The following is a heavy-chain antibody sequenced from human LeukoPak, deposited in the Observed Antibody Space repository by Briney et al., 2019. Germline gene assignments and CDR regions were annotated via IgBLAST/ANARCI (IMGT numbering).Heavy chain of an antibody. J-gene: IGHJ5*02. Sequence: GGSLRLSCAASGFTFSGYAMSWVRQAPGRGVGWVSAISGSGGSTYYADSVKGRFTISRDNSKNTLYLQMNSLRAEDTAVYYCEKDPYCSSASCYQGNWFDPWGQGTLVTVSS. CDR1: GFTFSGYA. V-gene: IGHV3-23*01. CDR2: ISGSGGST. CDR3: EKDPYCSSASCYQGNWFDP. D-gene: IGHD2-2*01.